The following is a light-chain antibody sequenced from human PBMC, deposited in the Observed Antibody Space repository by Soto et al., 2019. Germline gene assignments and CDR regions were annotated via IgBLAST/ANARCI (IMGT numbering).Light chain of an antibody. CDR2: YNN. CDR3: ATWDSSLSAGV. J-gene: IGLJ2*01. Sequence: QSVLTQPPSVSAAPGQKVTITCSGSSSSIGNNYVSWNQHLPGTAPKLLIYYNNKRPSGIPDRFSDTKSGTSATLGITGLQTGDEADYYCATWDSSLSAGVFGGGTKVTVL. CDR1: SSSIGNNY. V-gene: IGLV1-51*01.